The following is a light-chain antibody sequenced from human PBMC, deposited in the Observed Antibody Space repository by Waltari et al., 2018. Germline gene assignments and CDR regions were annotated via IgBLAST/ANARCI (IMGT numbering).Light chain of an antibody. Sequence: EIVLTQSPATLSLSPGERATLSCRASQSVSGYLGWYQQKSGHAPRLLIYDASNRATGIPARFSGSWSGTDFTLTISGLEPEDFAIYYCQHRRNWPWTFGQGTKVEI. J-gene: IGKJ1*01. CDR2: DAS. V-gene: IGKV3-11*01. CDR1: QSVSGY. CDR3: QHRRNWPWT.